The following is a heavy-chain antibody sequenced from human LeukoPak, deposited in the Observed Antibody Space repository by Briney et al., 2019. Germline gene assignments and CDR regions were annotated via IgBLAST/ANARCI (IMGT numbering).Heavy chain of an antibody. Sequence: GASVKVSCKASGYNFNIYGITWLRQAPGQGLEWMGWISASNGQTNYAQKFQDRVTMTTDTSTSTAYMELRSLRSDDTAVYYCARDPRYCSSTSCLFGGYFDYWGQGTLVTVSS. CDR1: GYNFNIYG. V-gene: IGHV1-18*01. CDR3: ARDPRYCSSTSCLFGGYFDY. D-gene: IGHD2-2*01. CDR2: ISASNGQT. J-gene: IGHJ4*02.